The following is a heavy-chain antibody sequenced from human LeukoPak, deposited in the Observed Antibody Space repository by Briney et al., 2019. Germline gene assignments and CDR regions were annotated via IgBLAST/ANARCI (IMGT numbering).Heavy chain of an antibody. CDR2: IYYSGST. V-gene: IGHV4-30-4*08. Sequence: SEALSLTCTVSGGSISTSNWYWVWIRQPPGKGLEWIGYIYYSGSTYYNPSLKSRVTISVDTSKNQFSLKLSSVTAADTAVYYCARESFPKGFDPWGQGTLVTVSS. CDR3: ARESFPKGFDP. J-gene: IGHJ5*02. CDR1: GGSISTSNWY. D-gene: IGHD2/OR15-2a*01.